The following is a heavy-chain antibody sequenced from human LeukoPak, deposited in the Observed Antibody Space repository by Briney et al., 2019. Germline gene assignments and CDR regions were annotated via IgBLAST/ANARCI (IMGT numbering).Heavy chain of an antibody. D-gene: IGHD5-18*01. CDR3: AKDLYFGYTYGPEY. CDR2: ISGSGSGT. CDR1: RFTVSSDA. Sequence: GGSLGHSGAASRFTVSSDAMGWFRQSPLKSRQWLSAISGSGSGTDYADSVKGRFTIPRTKCKNTLHVQMNSLRAEDTAVYYCAKDLYFGYTYGPEYWGQGTLVTVSS. V-gene: IGHV3-23*01. J-gene: IGHJ4*02.